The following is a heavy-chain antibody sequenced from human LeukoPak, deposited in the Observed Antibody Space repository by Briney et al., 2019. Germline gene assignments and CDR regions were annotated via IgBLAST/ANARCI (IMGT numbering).Heavy chain of an antibody. V-gene: IGHV3-30*04. D-gene: IGHD6-13*01. CDR2: ISYDGITE. Sequence: GGSLRLSCAASGLAFSSFAMHWVRQAPGKGLEWVSLISYDGITEDYSDSVKGRFTISRDNFKNTLFLQMNSLRDEDTAVYYCARDKSSSSWYNAFDIWGQGTMVTVSS. CDR1: GLAFSSFA. CDR3: ARDKSSSSWYNAFDI. J-gene: IGHJ3*02.